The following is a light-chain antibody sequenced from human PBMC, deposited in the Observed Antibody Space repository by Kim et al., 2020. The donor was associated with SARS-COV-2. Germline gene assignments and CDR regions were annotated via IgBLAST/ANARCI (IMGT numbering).Light chain of an antibody. CDR3: LQHSSYPVT. J-gene: IGKJ4*01. CDR1: QGVNNY. V-gene: IGKV1-17*03. CDR2: AVS. Sequence: DIQMTQSQSAMSASVGDRVTITCRASQGVNNYLAWFQQKPGKVPKRLIYAVSSLQSGVPSRFSGSASGTEFTLTISSLQPEDFATYYCLQHSSYPVTFGGGTKVDIK.